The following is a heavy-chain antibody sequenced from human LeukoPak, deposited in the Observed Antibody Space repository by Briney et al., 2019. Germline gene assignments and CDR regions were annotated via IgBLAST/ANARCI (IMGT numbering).Heavy chain of an antibody. J-gene: IGHJ3*02. V-gene: IGHV4-59*01. CDR2: INYSGST. Sequence: SETLSLTCTVSGGSITTYFWSWIRQAPGKGLEWIGLINYSGSTNSNPALKSRLTMSIDTSRNHFSLKLSSVTAADTAVYYCARGLYCGGDCYPDGFDIWGQGTMVTVSS. CDR3: ARGLYCGGDCYPDGFDI. D-gene: IGHD2-21*02. CDR1: GGSITTYF.